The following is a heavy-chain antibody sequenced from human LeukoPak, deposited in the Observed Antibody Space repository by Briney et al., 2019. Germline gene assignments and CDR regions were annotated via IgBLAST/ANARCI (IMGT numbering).Heavy chain of an antibody. J-gene: IGHJ5*02. D-gene: IGHD3-9*01. Sequence: SVKVSCKASGGTFSSYAISWVRQAPGQGLEWMGRIIPIFGTANYAQKFQGRVTITADKSTSTAYMELSSLRSEGTAVYYCARGGLRYFDWLPATNWFDPWGQGTLVTVSS. CDR1: GGTFSSYA. V-gene: IGHV1-69*06. CDR2: IIPIFGTA. CDR3: ARGGLRYFDWLPATNWFDP.